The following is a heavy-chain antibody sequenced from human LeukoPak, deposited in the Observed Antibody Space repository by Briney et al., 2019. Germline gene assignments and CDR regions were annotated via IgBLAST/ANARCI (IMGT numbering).Heavy chain of an antibody. Sequence: KPSETLSLTCAVYGGSFSGYYWSWIRQPPGKGLECIGEINHSGSTNYNPPLKSRDTISVDTSNNQFSLKLSSVTAADTAVYYCARARGYSYVSTFDYWGQGTLVTVSS. CDR3: ARARGYSYVSTFDY. CDR2: INHSGST. V-gene: IGHV4-34*01. J-gene: IGHJ4*02. CDR1: GGSFSGYY. D-gene: IGHD5-18*01.